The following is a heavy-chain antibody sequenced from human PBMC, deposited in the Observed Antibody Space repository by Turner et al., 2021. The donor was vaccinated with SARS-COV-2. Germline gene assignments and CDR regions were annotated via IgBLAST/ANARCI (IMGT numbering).Heavy chain of an antibody. J-gene: IGHJ6*02. CDR3: ARDHWGNVVVVTAIHYYYGMDV. CDR1: GFTFSSYA. Sequence: QVQPVESGGGVVQPGRSLRLSCAASGFTFSSYAMHWVRQAPGKGLEWVAVISYDGSNKYYADSVKGRFTISRDNSKNTLYLRMNSLRAEDTAVYYCARDHWGNVVVVTAIHYYYGMDVWGQGTTVTVSS. CDR2: ISYDGSNK. D-gene: IGHD2-21*02. V-gene: IGHV3-30-3*01.